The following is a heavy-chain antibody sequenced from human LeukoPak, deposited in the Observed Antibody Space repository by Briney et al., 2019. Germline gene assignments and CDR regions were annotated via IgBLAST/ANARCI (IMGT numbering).Heavy chain of an antibody. CDR2: IGTHNGNT. Sequence: ASVKVSCKASGYSLSNYGITWVRQAPGQGLEWMGWIGTHNGNTKYAQKFQGRVTMTTDTSTNTVYMELRSLRSGDTAVYYCASRNYGPYYYGMDVWGQGTTVTVSS. D-gene: IGHD1-7*01. V-gene: IGHV1-18*01. J-gene: IGHJ6*02. CDR1: GYSLSNYG. CDR3: ASRNYGPYYYGMDV.